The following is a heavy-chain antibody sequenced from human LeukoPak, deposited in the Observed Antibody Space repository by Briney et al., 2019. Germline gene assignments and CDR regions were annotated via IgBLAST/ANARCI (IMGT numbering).Heavy chain of an antibody. J-gene: IGHJ4*02. CDR3: ARDFRPYGDRAGGSDS. CDR1: GYTFTSYN. CDR2: MNPNSGHT. D-gene: IGHD4-17*01. Sequence: ASVKVSCKASGYTFTSYNINWGRQATGQGLEWMGWMNPNSGHTGYAQKFQGRVTMTRNTSISTAYMELSSLRSEDTGVYYCARDFRPYGDRAGGSDSWGQGTLVTVSS. V-gene: IGHV1-8*01.